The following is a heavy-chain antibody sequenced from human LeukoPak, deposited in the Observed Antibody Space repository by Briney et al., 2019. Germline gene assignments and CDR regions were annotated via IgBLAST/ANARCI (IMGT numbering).Heavy chain of an antibody. J-gene: IGHJ3*02. CDR3: GGGGGYSYGYWAFDI. CDR2: IIPIFGTA. D-gene: IGHD5-18*01. V-gene: IGHV1-69*01. Sequence: SVKVSCKASGGTFSSYAISWVRQAPGQGLEWMGGIIPIFGTANYAQKFQGRVTITADESTSTAYMELSSLRSEDTAVYCCGGGGGYSYGYWAFDIWGQGAMVTVSS. CDR1: GGTFSSYA.